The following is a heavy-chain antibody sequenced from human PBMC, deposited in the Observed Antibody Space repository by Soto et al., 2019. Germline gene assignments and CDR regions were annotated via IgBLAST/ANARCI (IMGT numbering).Heavy chain of an antibody. Sequence: QVQLEESGGGAVQPGTSLRLSCAASGFTVNTFGMHWVRQAPGKGLEWVAVIWYDGSNTYYAESVKGRFNISRDKSKNTLYLQMSSLRAEDTAVYYCARDEAPSERGFSGFDHWGQGTLVTVSS. CDR1: GFTVNTFG. CDR3: ARDEAPSERGFSGFDH. CDR2: IWYDGSNT. J-gene: IGHJ5*02. V-gene: IGHV3-33*01. D-gene: IGHD5-12*01.